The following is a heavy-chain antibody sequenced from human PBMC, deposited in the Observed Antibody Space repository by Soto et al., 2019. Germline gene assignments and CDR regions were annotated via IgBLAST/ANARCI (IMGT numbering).Heavy chain of an antibody. J-gene: IGHJ4*02. CDR1: GFTFSSYG. CDR3: AREGDHYDSSGYLPLY. D-gene: IGHD3-22*01. Sequence: QVQLVESGGGVVQPGRSLRLSCAASGFTFSSYGMHWVRQAPGKGLEWVAVIWYDGSNKYYADSVKGRFTISRDNSKNTLYLQMNSLRAEDTAVYYCAREGDHYDSSGYLPLYWGQGTLVTVSS. CDR2: IWYDGSNK. V-gene: IGHV3-33*01.